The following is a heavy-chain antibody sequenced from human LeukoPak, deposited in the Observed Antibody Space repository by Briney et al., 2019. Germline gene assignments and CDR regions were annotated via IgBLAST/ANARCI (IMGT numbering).Heavy chain of an antibody. V-gene: IGHV3-21*01. CDR1: GFTFSSYS. Sequence: GGSLRLSCAASGFTFSSYSMNWVRQAPGKGLEWVSSISSSSSYIYYADSVKGRFTISRDNAKNSLYLQMNSLRAEDTAVYYCAREFGDYEAIDYWGQGTLATVSS. CDR2: ISSSSSYI. J-gene: IGHJ4*02. CDR3: AREFGDYEAIDY. D-gene: IGHD4-17*01.